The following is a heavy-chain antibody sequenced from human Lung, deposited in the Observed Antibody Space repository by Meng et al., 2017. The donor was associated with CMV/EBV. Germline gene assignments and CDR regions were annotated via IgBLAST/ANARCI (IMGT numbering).Heavy chain of an antibody. Sequence: GGSLRLXCAAFELTFSSYRMNWVRQAPGKGLEWVSFISSTSAYIDYADSVKGRFTISRDNARNSLFLQMNSLRAEDTAVYYCARDIRGSDYYYGMDVWGQGXTVTVSS. CDR2: ISSTSAYI. D-gene: IGHD3-10*01. V-gene: IGHV3-21*01. CDR3: ARDIRGSDYYYGMDV. J-gene: IGHJ6*02. CDR1: ELTFSSYR.